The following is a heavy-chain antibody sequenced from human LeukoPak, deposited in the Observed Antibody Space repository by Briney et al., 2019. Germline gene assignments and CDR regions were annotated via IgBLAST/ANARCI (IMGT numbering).Heavy chain of an antibody. V-gene: IGHV3-30*04. CDR2: ISYDGSNK. Sequence: PGGSLRLSCAASEFTFSTYVMHWVRQAPGKGLEWVAVISYDGSNKYYADSVKGRFTISRDNSKNTLYLQMNSLRAEDTAVYYCARSGNSWFDYWGQGTLVTVSS. CDR3: ARSGNSWFDY. CDR1: EFTFSTYV. D-gene: IGHD2-2*01. J-gene: IGHJ4*02.